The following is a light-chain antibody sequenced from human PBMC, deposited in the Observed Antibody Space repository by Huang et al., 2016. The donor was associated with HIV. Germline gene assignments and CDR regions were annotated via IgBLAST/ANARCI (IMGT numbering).Light chain of an antibody. Sequence: EIVLTQSPAILSLSPGERASLSCRASQSISNYLAWYQQKPGQAPRLRSYDSSNRATGTPGRFSGRGSGTDFTLTISSLEPEDSAVYFCQQRSFWPPLTFGGGTKVEI. CDR3: QQRSFWPPLT. CDR1: QSISNY. V-gene: IGKV3-11*01. J-gene: IGKJ4*01. CDR2: DSS.